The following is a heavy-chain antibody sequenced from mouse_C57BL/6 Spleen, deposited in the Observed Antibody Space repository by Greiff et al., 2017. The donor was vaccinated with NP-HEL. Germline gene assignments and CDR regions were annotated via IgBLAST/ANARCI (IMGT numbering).Heavy chain of an antibody. D-gene: IGHD1-1*01. Sequence: QVQLQQPGAELVRPGSSVKLSCKASGYTFTSYWMDWVKQRPGQGLEWIGNIYPSDSETHYNQKFKGKATLTVDKSSSTAYLQLSSLTSEDDDVAVCDSEGVSSYVFIEYWGQGTTLTVSA. J-gene: IGHJ2*01. CDR3: DSEGVSSYVFIEY. CDR1: GYTFTSYW. V-gene: IGHV1-61*01. CDR2: IYPSDSET.